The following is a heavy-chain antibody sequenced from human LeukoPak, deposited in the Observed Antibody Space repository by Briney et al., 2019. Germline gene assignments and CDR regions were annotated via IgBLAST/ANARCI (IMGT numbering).Heavy chain of an antibody. J-gene: IGHJ4*02. Sequence: GGSLRLSCAASGFTFSNAWMSWVRQAPGKGLEWVGRIKSKTDGGTTDYAAPVKGRFTISRDDSKNTRYLPMNSLKTEDTAVYYCTTEDVVGASPRGGNFDYWGQGTLVTVSS. CDR3: TTEDVVGASPRGGNFDY. CDR2: IKSKTDGGTT. CDR1: GFTFSNAW. V-gene: IGHV3-15*01. D-gene: IGHD1-26*01.